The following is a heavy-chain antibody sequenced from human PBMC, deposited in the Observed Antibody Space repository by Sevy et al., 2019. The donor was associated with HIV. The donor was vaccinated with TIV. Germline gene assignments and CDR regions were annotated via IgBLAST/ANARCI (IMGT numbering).Heavy chain of an antibody. CDR3: AKDRGGRGPDGMDV. V-gene: IGHV3-30*18. CDR1: GFTFSSYG. Sequence: GGSLRLSCAASGFTFSSYGMHWVRQAPGKGLEWAAVISYDGSNKYYADSVKGRFTISRDNSKNTLYLQMNSLRAEDTAVYYCAKDRGGRGPDGMDVWGQGTTVTVSS. J-gene: IGHJ6*02. CDR2: ISYDGSNK. D-gene: IGHD3-10*01.